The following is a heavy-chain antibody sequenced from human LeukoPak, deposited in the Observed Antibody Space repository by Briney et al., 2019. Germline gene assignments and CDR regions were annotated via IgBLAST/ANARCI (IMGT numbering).Heavy chain of an antibody. D-gene: IGHD5-12*01. J-gene: IGHJ4*02. Sequence: PGGSLRLSCAASGFTFSAYAMSWVRQAPGKGLEWVSGISGRGGSTYYTDSVKGRFTISRDNAKNSLYLQMNSLRAEDTAVYYCARVPAFGVATTKEGFDYWGQGTLVTVSS. CDR2: ISGRGGST. CDR1: GFTFSAYA. CDR3: ARVPAFGVATTKEGFDY. V-gene: IGHV3-23*01.